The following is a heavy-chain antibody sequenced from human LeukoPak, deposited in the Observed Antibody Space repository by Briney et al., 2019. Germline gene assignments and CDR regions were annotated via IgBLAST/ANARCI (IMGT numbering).Heavy chain of an antibody. CDR1: GGSISSNY. D-gene: IGHD3-22*01. CDR2: IYYSGST. CDR3: AGHYYDSSGYSPFDY. Sequence: SETLSLTCTVSGGSISSNYWSWIRQPPGKGLEWIGYIYYSGSTNYNPSLKSRVTISVDTSKNQFCLKLSSVTAADTAVYYCAGHYYDSSGYSPFDYWGKGTLVTVSS. J-gene: IGHJ4*02. V-gene: IGHV4-59*01.